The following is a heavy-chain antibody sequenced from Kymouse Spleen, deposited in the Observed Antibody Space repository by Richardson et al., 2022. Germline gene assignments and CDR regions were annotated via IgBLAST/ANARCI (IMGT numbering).Heavy chain of an antibody. CDR3: AAGDGSYYGAFDI. J-gene: IGHJ3*02. Sequence: QVQLQESGPGLVKPSETLSLTCTVSGGSISSYYWSWIRQPPGKGLEWIGYIYYSGSTNYNPSLKSRVTISVDTSKNQFSLKLSSVTAADTAVYYCAAGDGSYYGAFDIWGQGTMVTVSS. V-gene: IGHV4-59*01. D-gene: IGHD1-26*01. CDR1: GGSISSYY. CDR2: IYYSGST.